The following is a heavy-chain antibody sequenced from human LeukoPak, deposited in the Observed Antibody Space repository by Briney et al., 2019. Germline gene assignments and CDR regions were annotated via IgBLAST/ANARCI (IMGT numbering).Heavy chain of an antibody. V-gene: IGHV5-51*01. D-gene: IGHD4-23*01. J-gene: IGHJ3*02. Sequence: GESLKISCKGSGYSFTSYWIGWVRQMPGKGLEWMGIIYPGDSDTRYSPSFQGQVTISADKSISTAYLQWSSLKASDTAMYYCARHISGRTTVVRDDAFDIWGQGTMVTVSS. CDR1: GYSFTSYW. CDR3: ARHISGRTTVVRDDAFDI. CDR2: IYPGDSDT.